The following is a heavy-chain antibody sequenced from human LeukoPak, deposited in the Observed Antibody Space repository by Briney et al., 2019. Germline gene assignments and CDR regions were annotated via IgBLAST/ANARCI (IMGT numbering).Heavy chain of an antibody. CDR3: ARDRGETLSFQH. V-gene: IGHV6-1*01. D-gene: IGHD3-16*01. J-gene: IGHJ1*01. CDR2: TYYRSKWYT. Sequence: PSQTLSLTCAISGDSVSSNSAAWNWIRQSPSRGLEWLGRTYYRSKWYTDYAVSVKSRITINPDTSKSQFSLQLSSVTPEDTAVYYCARDRGETLSFQHWGQGTLVTVSS. CDR1: GDSVSSNSAA.